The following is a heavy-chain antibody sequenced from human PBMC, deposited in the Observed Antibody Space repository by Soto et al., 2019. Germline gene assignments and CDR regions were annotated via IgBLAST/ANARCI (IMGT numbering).Heavy chain of an antibody. V-gene: IGHV3-21*06. CDR2: ISISSSDR. CDR3: VRGMNPLF. Sequence: GGSLRLSCAASGFTLRTYTMNWVRQAPGKGLEWVSSISISSSDRYYADSVRGRFTISRDNAKNALYLQMNSLRADDTAVYFCVRGMNPLFGGQGSLVTVSS. CDR1: GFTLRTYT. J-gene: IGHJ4*01.